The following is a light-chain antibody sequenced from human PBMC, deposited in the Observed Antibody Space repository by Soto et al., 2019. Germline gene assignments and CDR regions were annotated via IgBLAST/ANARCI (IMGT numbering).Light chain of an antibody. J-gene: IGLJ1*01. CDR1: SSDVGGYNY. V-gene: IGLV2-11*01. Sequence: QSALTQPRSVSGSPGQSVTISCTGTSSDVGGYNYVSWYQQHPGKAPKLMISDVTKRPSGVPDRFSGSKSGNTASLTISGLRAEDEADYYCCSYAGSYTYVFGTGTKGTVL. CDR2: DVT. CDR3: CSYAGSYTYV.